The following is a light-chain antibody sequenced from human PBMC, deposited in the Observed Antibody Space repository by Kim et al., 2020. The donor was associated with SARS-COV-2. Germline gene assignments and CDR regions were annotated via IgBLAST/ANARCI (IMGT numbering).Light chain of an antibody. CDR1: TSDIGRSDF. CDR2: DVR. V-gene: IGLV2-14*03. J-gene: IGLJ2*01. Sequence: GQPVTIACTGTTSDIGRSDFASWYQQHPGQAPKLLIFDVRNRPSGVSARFSGSKSGNTASLIIAGLHPGDEADYYCSSYASDATVLFGGGTKVTVL. CDR3: SSYASDATVL.